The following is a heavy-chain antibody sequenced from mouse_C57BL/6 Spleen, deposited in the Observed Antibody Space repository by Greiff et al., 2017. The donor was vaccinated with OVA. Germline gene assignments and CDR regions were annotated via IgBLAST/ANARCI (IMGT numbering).Heavy chain of an antibody. CDR1: GYAFSSSW. V-gene: IGHV1-82*01. D-gene: IGHD2-5*01. CDR2: IYPGDGDT. CDR3: ARGSNFWDFDV. Sequence: VQLQQSGPELVKPGASVKISCKASGYAFSSSWMNWVKQRPGKGLEWIGRIYPGDGDTNYNGKFKGKATLTADKSSSTAYMQLSSLTSEDSAVYFCARGSNFWDFDVWGTGTTVTVSS. J-gene: IGHJ1*03.